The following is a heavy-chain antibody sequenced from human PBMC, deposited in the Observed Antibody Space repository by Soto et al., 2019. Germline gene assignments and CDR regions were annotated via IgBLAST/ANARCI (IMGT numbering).Heavy chain of an antibody. V-gene: IGHV3-23*01. CDR3: AKDEGRGWYLDY. CDR2: ISGSGGST. D-gene: IGHD6-19*01. CDR1: GFTFSSYA. J-gene: IGHJ4*02. Sequence: EVQLLESGGGLVQPGGSLRLSCAASGFTFSSYAMSWVRQAPGKGLEWVSAISGSGGSTYYADSVKGRFTIFRDNSKNTLYLQMNSLRAEDTAVYYCAKDEGRGWYLDYWGQGTLVTVSS.